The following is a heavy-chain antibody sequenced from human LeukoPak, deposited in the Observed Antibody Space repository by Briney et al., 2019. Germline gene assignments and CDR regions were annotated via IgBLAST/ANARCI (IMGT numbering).Heavy chain of an antibody. CDR2: ISYDGSNK. V-gene: IGHV3-30*03. CDR3: AGLGIVVTDY. J-gene: IGHJ4*02. CDR1: GFTFSSYG. Sequence: PGRSLRLSCSASGFTFSSYGMHWVRQAPGKGLEWVAVISYDGSNKYYADSVKGRLTISRDNSKNTLYLQMNSLRAEDTAVYYWAGLGIVVTDYWGQGTLVTVSS. D-gene: IGHD2-2*01.